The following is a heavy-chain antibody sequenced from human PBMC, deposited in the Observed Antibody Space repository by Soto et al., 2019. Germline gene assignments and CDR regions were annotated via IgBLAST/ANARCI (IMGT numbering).Heavy chain of an antibody. CDR2: ISTSSTTI. CDR3: VMGYYFDY. J-gene: IGHJ4*02. D-gene: IGHD2-8*01. CDR1: GLTFSSYS. V-gene: IGHV3-48*01. Sequence: EVQLVESGGGLVQPGGSLRLSCAASGLTFSSYSMNWVRQAPGKGLEWVSDISTSSTTIHYADSVKGRFTISRENAKNSLYLQMNSLRAEDTAVYYCVMGYYFDYWGQGTLVTVSS.